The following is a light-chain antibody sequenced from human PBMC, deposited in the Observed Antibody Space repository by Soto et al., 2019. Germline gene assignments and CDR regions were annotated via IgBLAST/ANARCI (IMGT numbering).Light chain of an antibody. Sequence: QSALTQPASVSGSPGQSITISCTGASSDVGGFDHVSWYQQHPGKSPRLLIYDVSSRPSGVSDRFSGSKSGNTASLTISGLQAEDEADYYCNSFTTTSTYVFGTGTKRTVL. CDR1: SSDVGGFDH. V-gene: IGLV2-14*03. CDR2: DVS. J-gene: IGLJ1*01. CDR3: NSFTTTSTYV.